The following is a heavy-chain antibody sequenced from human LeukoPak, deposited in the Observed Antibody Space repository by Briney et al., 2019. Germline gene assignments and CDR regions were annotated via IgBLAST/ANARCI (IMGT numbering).Heavy chain of an antibody. J-gene: IGHJ4*02. CDR2: ISAYNGNT. V-gene: IGHV1-18*01. CDR3: ARGSGYCSSTSCYKFSY. D-gene: IGHD2-2*02. Sequence: ASVKVSCKASGYTFTSYGISWVRQAPGQGLEWMGRISAYNGNTNYAQKFQGRVTMTRDTSISTAYMELSRLRSDDAAVYYCARGSGYCSSTSCYKFSYWGQGTLVTVSS. CDR1: GYTFTSYG.